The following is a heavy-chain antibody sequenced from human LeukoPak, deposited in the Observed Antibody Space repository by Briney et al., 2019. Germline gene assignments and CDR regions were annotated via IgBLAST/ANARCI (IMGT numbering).Heavy chain of an antibody. J-gene: IGHJ3*02. D-gene: IGHD2-15*01. V-gene: IGHV5-51*01. CDR1: GSSFTSYW. Sequence: GESLKISCKDSGSSFTSYWIGWVRQMPGKGLEWMGIIYPGDSDTRYSPSFQGQVTISADKSISTAYLQWSSLKASDTAMYYCASNVGGAGSAFDIWGQGTMVTVSS. CDR3: ASNVGGAGSAFDI. CDR2: IYPGDSDT.